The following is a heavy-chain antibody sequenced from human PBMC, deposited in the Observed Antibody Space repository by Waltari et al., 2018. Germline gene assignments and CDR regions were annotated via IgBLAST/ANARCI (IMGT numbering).Heavy chain of an antibody. CDR1: GFNVNTHY. CDR3: ARAESGGMFDYYYGMDV. Sequence: ELQLVESGGGLIQPGGSLRLSCAASGFNVNTHYMSWVRQALGKGLGWISVIYSGGITYYGDSVKGRFTIARDSYRNTLSLQMISLRAEDTAVYYCARAESGGMFDYYYGMDVWGQGTTVTVSS. D-gene: IGHD2-15*01. V-gene: IGHV3-53*01. J-gene: IGHJ6*02. CDR2: IYSGGIT.